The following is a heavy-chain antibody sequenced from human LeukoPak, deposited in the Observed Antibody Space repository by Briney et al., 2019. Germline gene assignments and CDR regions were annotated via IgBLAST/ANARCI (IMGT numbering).Heavy chain of an antibody. CDR1: GFTFSTYS. CDR3: SGYNWFDP. CDR2: ISSSSSYI. D-gene: IGHD3-22*01. Sequence: GRSLRLSCAASGFTFSTYSMNWVRQAPGKGLEWVSSISSSSSYIYYADSVKGRFTISRDNSKSTLYLQMNSLRAEDTAVYYCSGYNWFDPWGQGTLVTVSS. V-gene: IGHV3-21*01. J-gene: IGHJ5*02.